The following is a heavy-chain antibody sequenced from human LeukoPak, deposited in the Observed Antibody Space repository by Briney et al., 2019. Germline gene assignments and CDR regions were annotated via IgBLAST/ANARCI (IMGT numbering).Heavy chain of an antibody. Sequence: PSETLSLTCSVSGGSITSGDYYWSWIRQPPGKGLEWIGFIYYSGSTYYNPSLKSRVTISVDTSKNQFSLKLSSVTAADTAVYYCARHKSYRYYFDYWGQGTLVTVSS. J-gene: IGHJ4*02. CDR3: ARHKSYRYYFDY. CDR1: GGSITSGDYY. V-gene: IGHV4-30-4*01. CDR2: IYYSGST. D-gene: IGHD3-16*02.